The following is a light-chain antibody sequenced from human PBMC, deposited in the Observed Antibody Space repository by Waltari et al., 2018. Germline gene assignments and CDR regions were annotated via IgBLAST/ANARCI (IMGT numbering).Light chain of an antibody. V-gene: IGKV3-11*01. CDR3: QQRSNWPRT. CDR2: DAS. Sequence: EIVLTQSPATLSLSPGERATLSCRASQSVSSYLAWYQQKPGQAPRLLIYDASIRATCIPARFSGSGSGTDFTLTISSLEPEDFAVYYCQQRSNWPRTFGQGTKVEIK. CDR1: QSVSSY. J-gene: IGKJ1*01.